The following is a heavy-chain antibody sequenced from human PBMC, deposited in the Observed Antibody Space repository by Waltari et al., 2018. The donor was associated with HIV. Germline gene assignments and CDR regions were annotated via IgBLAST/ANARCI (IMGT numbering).Heavy chain of an antibody. Sequence: QLVESGGGLVQPGGSLRLSCAASTFTFASYWMHWVRQAPGKGLVCVSRINSDGSSTSYSDSVKGRFTISRDNAKNTLYLQMNSLKVEDTAVYYWARAYYDSGSNWFDPWGQGTLVTVSS. V-gene: IGHV3-74*01. D-gene: IGHD3-10*01. CDR3: ARAYYDSGSNWFDP. CDR1: TFTFASYW. J-gene: IGHJ5*02. CDR2: INSDGSST.